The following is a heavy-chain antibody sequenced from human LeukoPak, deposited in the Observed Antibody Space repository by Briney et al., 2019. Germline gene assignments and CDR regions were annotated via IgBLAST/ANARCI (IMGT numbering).Heavy chain of an antibody. CDR2: ISGNAGKT. CDR3: AKNSGWPLDYYYYGMDV. CDR1: GFTFSSSA. V-gene: IGHV3-23*01. J-gene: IGHJ6*02. D-gene: IGHD6-19*01. Sequence: GGSLRLSCAASGFTFSSSAMSWVRLAPGKGLEWVSAISGNAGKTYYADSVKGRFTISRDNSKNTLFLQMNSLRAEDTAVYYCAKNSGWPLDYYYYGMDVWGQGTTVTVS.